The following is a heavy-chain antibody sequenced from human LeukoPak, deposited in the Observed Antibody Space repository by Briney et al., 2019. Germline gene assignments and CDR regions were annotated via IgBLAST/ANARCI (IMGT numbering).Heavy chain of an antibody. CDR3: ARVASSGWYEYFQH. CDR2: INPNSGGT. V-gene: IGHV1-2*02. CDR1: GYTFTGYY. D-gene: IGHD6-19*01. J-gene: IGHJ1*01. Sequence: ASVKVSCKASGYTFTGYYMHWVRQAPGQGLEWMGWINPNSGGTNYAQKFQGRVTMTRDTSISTAYMELSRLRSDDTAVYYCARVASSGWYEYFQHWGQGTLVTVSS.